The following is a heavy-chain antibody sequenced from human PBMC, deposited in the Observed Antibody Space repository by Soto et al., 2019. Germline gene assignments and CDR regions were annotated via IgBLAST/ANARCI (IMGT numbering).Heavy chain of an antibody. CDR1: GFTFSSYA. D-gene: IGHD3-10*01. V-gene: IGHV3-23*01. CDR3: AKDSDGSGSYYDAFDI. Sequence: GSLRLSCAASGFTFSSYAMSWVRQAPGKGLEWVSAISGSGGSTYYADSVKGRFTISRDNSKNTLYLQMNSLRAEDTAVYYCAKDSDGSGSYYDAFDIWGQGTMVTVSS. J-gene: IGHJ3*02. CDR2: ISGSGGST.